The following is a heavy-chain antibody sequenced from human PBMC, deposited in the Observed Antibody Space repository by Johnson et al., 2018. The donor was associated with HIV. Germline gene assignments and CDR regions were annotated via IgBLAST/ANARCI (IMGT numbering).Heavy chain of an antibody. J-gene: IGHJ3*02. Sequence: VQLVESGGGLVQPGRSLRLSCAASGFTFDEYAMHWVRQAPGKGLEWVSGISWNSGSIGYADSVKGRFTISRDNAKNSLYLQMNSLRAEDTAVYYCAREPRLLTDAFDIWGQGTMVTVSS. V-gene: IGHV3-9*01. CDR3: AREPRLLTDAFDI. CDR2: ISWNSGSI. D-gene: IGHD5-18*01. CDR1: GFTFDEYA.